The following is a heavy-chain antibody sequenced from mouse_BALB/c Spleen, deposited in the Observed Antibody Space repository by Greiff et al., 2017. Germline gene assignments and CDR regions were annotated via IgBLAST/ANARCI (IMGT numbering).Heavy chain of an antibody. CDR2: INPSTGYT. D-gene: IGHD2-4*01. CDR1: GYTFTSYW. V-gene: IGHV1-7*01. J-gene: IGHJ2*01. Sequence: QVHVKQSGAELAKPGASVKMSCKASGYTFTSYWMHWVKQRPGQGLEWIGYINPSTGYTEYNQKFKDKATLTADKSSSTAYMQLSSLTSEDSAVYYCARSGDYDAYFDYWGQGTTLTVSS. CDR3: ARSGDYDAYFDY.